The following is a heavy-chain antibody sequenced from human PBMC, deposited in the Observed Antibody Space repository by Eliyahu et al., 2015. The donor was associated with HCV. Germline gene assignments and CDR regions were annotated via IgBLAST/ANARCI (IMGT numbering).Heavy chain of an antibody. V-gene: IGHV3-48*02. J-gene: IGHJ6*02. Sequence: EVQLVESGGGLVQPGGSLXLXCATXGFXFXGXXXNWVRQAPGKGLEWISYITSSSTTIXYADSVKGRFTISRDNAKNSLYLQMNSLRDEDTAVYYCARDRDPYDILTGYYSSYYYYGMDVWGQGTTVTVSS. CDR1: GFXFXGXX. CDR3: ARDRDPYDILTGYYSSYYYYGMDV. CDR2: ITSSSTTI. D-gene: IGHD3-9*01.